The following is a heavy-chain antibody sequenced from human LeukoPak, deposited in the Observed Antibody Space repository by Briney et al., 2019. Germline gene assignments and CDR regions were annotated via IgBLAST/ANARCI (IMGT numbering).Heavy chain of an antibody. CDR3: ARDLGQYYDTSDNWFDP. Sequence: GGSLRLSCAASGFTFSDYNMRWIRQAPGKGLEWVSSISRSGSTIYYADSVKGRFTISRDNAKNTLNLQMNSLRAEDTAVYYCARDLGQYYDTSDNWFDPWGQGTLVTVSS. CDR2: ISRSGSTI. CDR1: GFTFSDYN. D-gene: IGHD3-22*01. V-gene: IGHV3-11*04. J-gene: IGHJ5*02.